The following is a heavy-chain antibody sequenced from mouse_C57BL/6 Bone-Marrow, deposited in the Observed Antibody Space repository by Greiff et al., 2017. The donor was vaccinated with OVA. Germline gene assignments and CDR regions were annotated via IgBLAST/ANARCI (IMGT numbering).Heavy chain of an antibody. J-gene: IGHJ2*01. Sequence: EVKLVESGAELVRPGASVKLSCTASGFNIKDDYMHWVKQRPEQGLEWIGWIDPENGDTEYASKFQGKATITADTSSNTAYLQLSSLTSEDTAVYYCTIGELRSSDYWGQGTTLTVSS. CDR3: TIGELRSSDY. CDR2: IDPENGDT. D-gene: IGHD1-1*01. CDR1: GFNIKDDY. V-gene: IGHV14-4*01.